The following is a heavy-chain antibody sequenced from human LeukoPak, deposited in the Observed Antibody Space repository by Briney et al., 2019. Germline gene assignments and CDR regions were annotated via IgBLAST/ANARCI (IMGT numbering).Heavy chain of an antibody. CDR2: ISSSSSYI. D-gene: IGHD6-19*01. J-gene: IGHJ6*02. CDR3: ARDWSSSGWSYDYYYYGMDV. Sequence: PGGSLRLSCAASGFTFSSYSMNWVRQAPGKGLEWVSSISSSSSYIYYADSVKGRFTISRDNAKNSLYLQMNSLRAEDTAVYYCARDWSSSGWSYDYYYYGMDVWGQGTTVTVSS. CDR1: GFTFSSYS. V-gene: IGHV3-21*01.